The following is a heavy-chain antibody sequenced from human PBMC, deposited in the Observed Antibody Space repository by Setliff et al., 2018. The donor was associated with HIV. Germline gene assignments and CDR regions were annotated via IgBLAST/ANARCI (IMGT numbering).Heavy chain of an antibody. CDR3: ARDGYSSSWYVISGSFDY. V-gene: IGHV4-34*01. CDR2: INHSGST. CDR1: GGSISSYY. J-gene: IGHJ4*02. Sequence: SETLSLTCTVSGGSISSYYWSWIRQPPGKGLEWIGEINHSGSTNYNPSLKSRVTISVDTSENQFSLKLSSVTAADTAVYYCARDGYSSSWYVISGSFDYWGQGILVTVSS. D-gene: IGHD6-13*01.